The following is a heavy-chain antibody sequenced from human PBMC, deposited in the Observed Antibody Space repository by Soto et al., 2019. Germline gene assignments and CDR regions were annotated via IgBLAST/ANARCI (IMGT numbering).Heavy chain of an antibody. D-gene: IGHD6-13*01. V-gene: IGHV4-59*01. CDR2: IYYSGST. J-gene: IGHJ5*02. CDR3: ARGSFSSSWYDP. Sequence: SETLSLTCTVSGGSISSYYWSWIRQPPGKGLEWIGYIYYSGSTNYNPSLKSRVTISVDTSKNQFSLKLSSVTAADTAVYYCARGSFSSSWYDPWGQGTLVTVSS. CDR1: GGSISSYY.